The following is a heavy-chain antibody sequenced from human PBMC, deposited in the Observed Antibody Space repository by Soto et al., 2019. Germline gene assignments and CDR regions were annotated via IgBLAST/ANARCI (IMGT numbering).Heavy chain of an antibody. V-gene: IGHV3-48*02. J-gene: IGHJ4*02. CDR2: VSSSSSAI. D-gene: IGHD3-22*01. CDR3: ARGTDDSSGSNFDY. Sequence: EVQLVEAGGGLVQPGGSLRLSCAASGFTFSRYSMNWVRQAPGKGLEWVSYVSSSSSAIYYADSVKGRFTISRDNARNSLYLQMNGLRDEDTAVYYCARGTDDSSGSNFDYWGQGNLVTVSS. CDR1: GFTFSRYS.